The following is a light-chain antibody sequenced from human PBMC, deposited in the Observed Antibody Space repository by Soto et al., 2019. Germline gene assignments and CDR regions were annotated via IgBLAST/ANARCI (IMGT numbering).Light chain of an antibody. CDR3: QQSYSTPEFT. CDR1: QSISSY. V-gene: IGKV1-39*01. CDR2: AAS. J-gene: IGKJ3*01. Sequence: DIQMTQSPSSLSASVGDRVTITCRASQSISSYLNWYQQKPGKAPKLLIYAASSLRSGVPSRFSGSGSGTDFTLTISSLQPEDFATYYWQQSYSTPEFTFGPGTKVDIK.